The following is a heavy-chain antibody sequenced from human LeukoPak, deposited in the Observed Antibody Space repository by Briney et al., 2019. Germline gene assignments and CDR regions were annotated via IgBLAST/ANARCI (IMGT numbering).Heavy chain of an antibody. CDR2: IYHSGST. CDR1: GGSISSSNW. V-gene: IGHV4-4*02. D-gene: IGHD2-15*01. J-gene: IGHJ3*02. CDR3: ARVGCSGGSCYRSRGAFDI. Sequence: SSETLSLTCAVSGGSISSSNWWSWVRQPPGKGLEWIGEIYHSGSTNHNPSLRSRVTISLDKSKNQFSLKLSSVTAADTAVYYCARVGCSGGSCYRSRGAFDIWGQGTMVTVSS.